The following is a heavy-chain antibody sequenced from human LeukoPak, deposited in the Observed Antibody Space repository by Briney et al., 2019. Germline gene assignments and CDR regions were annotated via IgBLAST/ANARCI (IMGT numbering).Heavy chain of an antibody. CDR1: GYTLTELS. Sequence: ASVKVSCKVSGYTLTELSMHWVRQAPGQGLEWMGWISAYNGNTNYAQKLQGRVTMTTDTSTSTAYMELRSLRSDDTAVYYCAREVFGVVIVDYWGQGTLVTVSS. J-gene: IGHJ4*02. CDR2: ISAYNGNT. D-gene: IGHD3-3*01. CDR3: AREVFGVVIVDY. V-gene: IGHV1-18*01.